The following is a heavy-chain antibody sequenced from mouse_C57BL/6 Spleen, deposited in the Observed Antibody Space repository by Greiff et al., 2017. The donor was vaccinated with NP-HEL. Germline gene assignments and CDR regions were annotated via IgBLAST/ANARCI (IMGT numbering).Heavy chain of an antibody. Sequence: QVQLQQPVAELVKPGASVKLSCKASGYTFTSYWMHWVKQRPGQGLEWIGMIHPNSGSTNYNEKFKSKATLTVDKSSSTAYMQLSSLTSEDSAVYYCARPYGNYPYYAMDYWGQGTSVTVSS. CDR1: GYTFTSYW. D-gene: IGHD2-10*02. V-gene: IGHV1-64*01. CDR3: ARPYGNYPYYAMDY. CDR2: IHPNSGST. J-gene: IGHJ4*01.